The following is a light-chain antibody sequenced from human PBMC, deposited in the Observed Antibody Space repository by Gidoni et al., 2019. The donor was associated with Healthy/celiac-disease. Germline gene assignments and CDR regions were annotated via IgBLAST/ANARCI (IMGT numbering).Light chain of an antibody. Sequence: QSALTQPASVSGSPGQSITISCTGTSSDVGGYNYVSWYQQHPGKAPKLMIFDVSNRPSGVSNRFSGSKSSNTASLTISGLQAEDEAEYYCSSYTSTTTRVVFGGGTKLTVL. CDR3: SSYTSTTTRVV. V-gene: IGLV2-14*03. J-gene: IGLJ2*01. CDR2: DVS. CDR1: SSDVGGYNY.